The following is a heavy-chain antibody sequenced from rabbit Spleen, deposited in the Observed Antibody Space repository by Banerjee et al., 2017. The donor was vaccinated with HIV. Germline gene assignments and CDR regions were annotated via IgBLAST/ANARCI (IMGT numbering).Heavy chain of an antibody. V-gene: IGHV1S40*01. Sequence: QSLEESGGDLVKPGASLTLTCTASGVSFSISSYMCWVRQAPGKGLEWIACIDTGSSGFTYFATWAKGRFTFSKTSSTTVTLQMTSLTVADTATYFCARDAGTSFSTYGMDLWGPGTLVTVS. CDR1: GVSFSISSY. D-gene: IGHD8-1*01. CDR3: ARDAGTSFSTYGMDL. CDR2: IDTGSSGFT. J-gene: IGHJ6*01.